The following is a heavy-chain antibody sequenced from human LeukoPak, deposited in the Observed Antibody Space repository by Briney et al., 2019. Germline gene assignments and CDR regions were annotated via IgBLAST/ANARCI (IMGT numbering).Heavy chain of an antibody. CDR3: ARLADCSSSSCRSFDY. D-gene: IGHD2-2*01. J-gene: IGHJ4*02. CDR2: INPNSGFT. Sequence: APVKVSCKASGYPFTGYYLHWVRQAPGQGLEWMGWINPNSGFTNYAQKFQGRVTMTRDTSISTAYMELSRLRSDDTAVYYCARLADCSSSSCRSFDYWGQGTLVTVSS. CDR1: GYPFTGYY. V-gene: IGHV1-2*02.